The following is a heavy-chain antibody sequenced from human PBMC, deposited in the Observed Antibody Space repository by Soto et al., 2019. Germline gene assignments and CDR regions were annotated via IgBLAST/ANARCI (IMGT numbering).Heavy chain of an antibody. V-gene: IGHV3-7*01. CDR2: IKEDGSEK. CDR3: ARNSGWPGRMDV. D-gene: IGHD1-26*01. CDR1: EFTFSSYW. J-gene: IGHJ6*02. Sequence: EVQLVESGGGLVQPGGSLRLSCVASEFTFSSYWMTWVRQAPGKGLEWVANIKEDGSEKHYVDSVNGRFTISRDNAKNSLYLQMNSLRAEDTAIYYCARNSGWPGRMDVWGQGTTVTVSS.